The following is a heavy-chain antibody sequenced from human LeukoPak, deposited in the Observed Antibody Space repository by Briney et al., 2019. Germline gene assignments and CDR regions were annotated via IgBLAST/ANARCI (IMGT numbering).Heavy chain of an antibody. V-gene: IGHV3-9*01. CDR2: ISWNGGST. D-gene: IGHD3-22*01. CDR3: VKDVSYDSGANWGVFDN. Sequence: GGSLRLSCAASAFTFDYYAMHWVRQAPGKGLEWVSGISWNGGSTGYADSVKDRFTISRDNAKNSLYLQMNSLRPEDTAFYYCVKDVSYDSGANWGVFDNWGQGILVTVSS. J-gene: IGHJ4*02. CDR1: AFTFDYYA.